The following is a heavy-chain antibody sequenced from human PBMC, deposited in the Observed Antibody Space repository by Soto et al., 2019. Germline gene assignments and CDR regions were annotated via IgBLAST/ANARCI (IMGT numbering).Heavy chain of an antibody. J-gene: IGHJ5*02. CDR2: ISGGGGST. D-gene: IGHD5-12*01. CDR3: AREDSGYFVDP. CDR1: GFTFTSYA. Sequence: EVQLLESGGGLVQPGGSLRLSCAASGFTFTSYAMSWVRQAPGKGLEWVSGISGGGGSTYYAASVKGRFTISRDNSKSTLYLQMNSLGAEDTAVYYCAREDSGYFVDPWGQGTLVTVSS. V-gene: IGHV3-23*01.